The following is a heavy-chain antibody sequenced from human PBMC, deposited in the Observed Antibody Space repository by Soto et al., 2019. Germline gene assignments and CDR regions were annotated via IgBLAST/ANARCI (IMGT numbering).Heavy chain of an antibody. CDR1: GGSISSYY. D-gene: IGHD6-13*01. CDR2: IYYSGST. Sequence: SETLSLTCTVSGGSISSYYWSWIRQPPGKGLEWIGYIYYSGSTNYNPSLKSRVTISVDTSKNQFSLKLSSVTAADTAVYYCARGGPLAAAGRGVWFDPWGQGTLVTVSS. CDR3: ARGGPLAAAGRGVWFDP. J-gene: IGHJ5*02. V-gene: IGHV4-59*08.